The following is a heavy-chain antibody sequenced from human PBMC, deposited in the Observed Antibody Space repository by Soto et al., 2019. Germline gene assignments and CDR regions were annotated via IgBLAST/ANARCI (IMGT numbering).Heavy chain of an antibody. CDR2: ISGSGGST. Sequence: EVQLLESGGGLVQPGGSLRLSCAASGFTFSRYAMSWVRQAPGKGLEWVSAISGSGGSTYYADSVKGRFTISRDNSKNTLYLQMNSLRAEDTAVYYCAKHPGFGELSDIWGQGTMVTVSS. CDR3: AKHPGFGELSDI. J-gene: IGHJ3*02. D-gene: IGHD3-10*01. V-gene: IGHV3-23*01. CDR1: GFTFSRYA.